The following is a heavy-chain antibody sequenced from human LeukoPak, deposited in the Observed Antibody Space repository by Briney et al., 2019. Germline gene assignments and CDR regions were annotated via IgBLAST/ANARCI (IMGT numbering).Heavy chain of an antibody. J-gene: IGHJ4*02. CDR1: GYSFTSYW. D-gene: IGHD5-24*01. CDR2: IYPGDSDT. Sequence: GESLKISCKGSGYSFTSYWIGWVRQMPGKGLEWMGIIYPGDSDTRYSPSFQGQVTISADKSISTAYLQWNSLKASDTAMYYCARVPGGRAGYNFVDYWGQGTLVTVSS. V-gene: IGHV5-51*01. CDR3: ARVPGGRAGYNFVDY.